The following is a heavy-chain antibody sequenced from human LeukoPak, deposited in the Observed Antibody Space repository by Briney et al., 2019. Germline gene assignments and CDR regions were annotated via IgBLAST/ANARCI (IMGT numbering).Heavy chain of an antibody. Sequence: GSSVKVSCKASGGTFSSYAISWVRQAPGQGLEWMGGIIPIFGTANYAQKFQGRVTITADKSTSTAYMELSSLRSEDTAVYYCAKCVVLTGYYYSWGQGTLVTVSS. J-gene: IGHJ4*02. CDR3: AKCVVLTGYYYS. D-gene: IGHD3-9*01. CDR1: GGTFSSYA. CDR2: IIPIFGTA. V-gene: IGHV1-69*06.